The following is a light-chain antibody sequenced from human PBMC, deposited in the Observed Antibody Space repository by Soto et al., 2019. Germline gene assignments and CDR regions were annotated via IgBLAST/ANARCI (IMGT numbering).Light chain of an antibody. Sequence: DIHMTQSPSSLSVSVGYRFTITCRTSQNINAWLAWYQQRPVQAPKLLXYDASTVQSGVPSRFSGSGSGTEFTLTISSLQHDDSANYYCQQYNNWPPWTFGQGTKVDIK. CDR1: QNINAW. J-gene: IGKJ1*01. CDR2: DAS. V-gene: IGKV1-5*01. CDR3: QQYNNWPPWT.